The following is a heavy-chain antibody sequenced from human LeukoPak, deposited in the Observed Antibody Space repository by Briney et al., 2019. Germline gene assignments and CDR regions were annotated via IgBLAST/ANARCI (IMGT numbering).Heavy chain of an antibody. CDR3: AKSHSSGWYYYFDY. CDR1: GGTFSSYA. V-gene: IGHV1-69*13. Sequence: LVKVSCKASGGTFSSYAISWVRQAPGQGLEWMGGIIPIFGTANYAQKFQGRVTITADESTSTAYMELSSLRSEDTAVYYCAKSHSSGWYYYFDYWGQGTLVTVSS. D-gene: IGHD6-19*01. CDR2: IIPIFGTA. J-gene: IGHJ4*02.